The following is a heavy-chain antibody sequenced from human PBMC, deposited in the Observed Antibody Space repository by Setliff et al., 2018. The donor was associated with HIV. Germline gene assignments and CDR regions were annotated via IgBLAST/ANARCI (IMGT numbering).Heavy chain of an antibody. CDR1: GFTFNTYG. CDR3: VKDGISGGSYPPYYFDY. V-gene: IGHV3-23*01. CDR2: ISGSGSGT. Sequence: PGGSLRLSCSASGFTFNTYGMSWVRQAPGKGLEWVSVISGSGSGTFYADSVKGRFTISRDNSKNTLYLQMNRLRVDDTAVYYCVKDGISGGSYPPYYFDYWGHGTLVTVSS. D-gene: IGHD2-15*01. J-gene: IGHJ4*01.